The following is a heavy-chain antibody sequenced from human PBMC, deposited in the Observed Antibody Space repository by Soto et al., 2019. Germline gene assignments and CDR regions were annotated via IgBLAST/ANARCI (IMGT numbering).Heavy chain of an antibody. CDR3: ARNGDCTRPGCIVGWFDP. CDR1: GGSISGYH. Sequence: SETLSLTCSTSGGSISGYHWNWIRQTPGKGVEWIGYFHNSGNPTYSSSLKSRVTISLDMSEKQSSLKLTSVTAADTAMYYCARNGDCTRPGCIVGWFDPWGPGTLVTVSS. V-gene: IGHV4-59*12. CDR2: FHNSGNP. D-gene: IGHD2-8*01. J-gene: IGHJ5*02.